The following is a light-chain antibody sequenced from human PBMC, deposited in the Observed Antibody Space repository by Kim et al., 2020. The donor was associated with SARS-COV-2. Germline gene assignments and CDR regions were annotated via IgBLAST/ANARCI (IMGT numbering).Light chain of an antibody. V-gene: IGLV3-1*01. CDR2: QDS. Sequence: VSPRQTASITCAGDKLGDKYACWYQQKPGQSPVLVIYQDSKRPSGIPERFSGSNSGNTATLTISGTQAMDEADYYCQAWDSSTDVVFGGGTQLTVL. J-gene: IGLJ2*01. CDR3: QAWDSSTDVV. CDR1: KLGDKY.